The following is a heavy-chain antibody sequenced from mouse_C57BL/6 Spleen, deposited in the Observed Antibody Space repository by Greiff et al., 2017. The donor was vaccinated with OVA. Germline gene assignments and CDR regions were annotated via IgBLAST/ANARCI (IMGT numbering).Heavy chain of an antibody. J-gene: IGHJ4*01. Sequence: EVKLVESGGDLVKPGGSLKLSCAASGFTFSSYGMSWVRQTPDKRLEWVATISSGGSYTYYPDSVKGRFTISRDNAKNTLYLQMSSLKSEDTAMYYCARPLGYGNYVYYAMDYWGQGTSVTVSS. D-gene: IGHD2-1*01. V-gene: IGHV5-6*01. CDR1: GFTFSSYG. CDR3: ARPLGYGNYVYYAMDY. CDR2: ISSGGSYT.